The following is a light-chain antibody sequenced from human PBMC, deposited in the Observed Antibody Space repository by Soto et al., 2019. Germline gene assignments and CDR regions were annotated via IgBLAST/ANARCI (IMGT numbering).Light chain of an antibody. CDR1: ERIYSAY. J-gene: IGKJ1*01. CDR3: QQYNNWPRT. Sequence: EVVLTQSPGNLSLSRGERATLSCRASERIYSAYLGWYQQKPGQAPRLLIYGTSTRATGIPARFSGSGSGTEFTLTINSLQSEDVAVYYCQQYNNWPRTFGQGTKVDIK. V-gene: IGKV3-15*01. CDR2: GTS.